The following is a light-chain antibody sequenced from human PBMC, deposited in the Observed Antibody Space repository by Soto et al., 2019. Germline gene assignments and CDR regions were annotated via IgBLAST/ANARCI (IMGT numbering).Light chain of an antibody. J-gene: IGKJ5*01. CDR1: QSISSW. V-gene: IGKV1-5*03. Sequence: DIQMTQSPSSLSASVGGRVTITCRASQSISSWLAWYQQKPGKAPKLLIYKASSLESGVPSRFSGSGSGPDFTLTISSLQPEDSATYFCQQLNSYPQTFGQGTRLEIK. CDR3: QQLNSYPQT. CDR2: KAS.